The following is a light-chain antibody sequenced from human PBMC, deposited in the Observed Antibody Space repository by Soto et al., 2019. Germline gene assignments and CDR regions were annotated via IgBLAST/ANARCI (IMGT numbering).Light chain of an antibody. Sequence: DIQMTQSPSTLSASVGDRVTITCRASQTISSWLAWHQQKSGRAPKLLIYDASSLEGGVPSRFSGSGSGTEFTLTISSLQAEDFATYYCQQYNAYPWTFGQGTKVDVK. CDR1: QTISSW. J-gene: IGKJ1*01. CDR3: QQYNAYPWT. V-gene: IGKV1-5*01. CDR2: DAS.